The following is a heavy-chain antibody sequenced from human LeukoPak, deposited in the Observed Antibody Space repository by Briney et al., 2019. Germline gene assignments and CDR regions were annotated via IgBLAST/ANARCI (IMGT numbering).Heavy chain of an antibody. V-gene: IGHV4-59*08. CDR3: ARHVRVYYYYYMDV. CDR1: GGSINSYY. CDR2: IYYSGST. Sequence: ASETLSLTCTVSGGSINSYYWSWIRQSPGKGLEWIGYIYYSGSTNYNPSLKSRVTMSVDMSKNQFSLKLRSVTAADTAVYYCARHVRVYYYYYMDVWGKGTTVTISS. J-gene: IGHJ6*03.